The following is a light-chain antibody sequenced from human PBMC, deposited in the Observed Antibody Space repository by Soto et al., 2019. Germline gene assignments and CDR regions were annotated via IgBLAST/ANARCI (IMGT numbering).Light chain of an antibody. CDR2: AAS. CDR3: QQYNNFPRT. V-gene: IGKV1-39*01. J-gene: IGKJ1*01. Sequence: DIQMTQSPSSLSASIGDRVTITCRASQSVTSNLNWYQQKFGETPKLLMYAASNLQGGVPSRFSGSGSGTDFTLTISSLQPEDFATYYCQQYNNFPRTFGQGTRV. CDR1: QSVTSN.